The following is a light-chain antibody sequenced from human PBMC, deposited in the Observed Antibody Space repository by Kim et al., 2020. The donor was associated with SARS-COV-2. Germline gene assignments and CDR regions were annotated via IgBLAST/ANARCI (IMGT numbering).Light chain of an antibody. Sequence: LSPGERATLSCRASQSLNSYLAWYQQKPGQAPRLLIYDASSRATGVPARFSGSESGTDFTLTISSLEPEDFAVYYCQQRRNWPLTFGGGTKVEIK. CDR1: QSLNSY. CDR3: QQRRNWPLT. CDR2: DAS. J-gene: IGKJ4*01. V-gene: IGKV3-11*01.